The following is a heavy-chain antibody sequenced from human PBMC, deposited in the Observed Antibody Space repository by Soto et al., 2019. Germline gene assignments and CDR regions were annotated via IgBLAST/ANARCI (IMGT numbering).Heavy chain of an antibody. V-gene: IGHV1-69*01. D-gene: IGHD6-6*01. CDR3: ARDRLYSSSSTMYGMDV. Sequence: QVQLVQSGAEVKKPGSSVKVSCKASGGTFSSYAISWVRQAPGQGLEWMGGIIPILGTANYAQKFQGRVSITADESTSTAYMELSSLRSDDTAVYYCARDRLYSSSSTMYGMDVWGQGTTVTVSS. CDR1: GGTFSSYA. J-gene: IGHJ6*02. CDR2: IIPILGTA.